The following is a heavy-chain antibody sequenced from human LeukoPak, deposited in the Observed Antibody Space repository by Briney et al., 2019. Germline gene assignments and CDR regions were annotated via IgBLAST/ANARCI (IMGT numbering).Heavy chain of an antibody. CDR2: INPSGGST. CDR3: ARAMVRGVTTHNWFDP. Sequence: ASVKVSCKASGYTFTSYYMHWVRQAPGQGLEWMGIINPSGGSTSYAQKFQGRVTMTRDMSTSTVYMELSSLRSKDTAVYYCARAMVRGVTTHNWFDPWGQGTLVTVSS. D-gene: IGHD3-10*01. J-gene: IGHJ5*02. V-gene: IGHV1-46*01. CDR1: GYTFTSYY.